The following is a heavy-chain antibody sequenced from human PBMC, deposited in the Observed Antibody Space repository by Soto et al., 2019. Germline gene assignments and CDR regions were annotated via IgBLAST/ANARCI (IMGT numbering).Heavy chain of an antibody. J-gene: IGHJ5*02. Sequence: GSLRLSCAASGFTFSHAWMSWVRQAPGKGLEWVGRIKSKADGETKDYGAPVRGRFTISRDDSQDILYLHMNSLRIEDTAVYYCCVIKRRDQYSTSGYWFDPWGPGTLVTV. CDR3: CVIKRRDQYSTSGYWFDP. CDR1: GFTFSHAW. CDR2: IKSKADGETK. D-gene: IGHD4-4*01. V-gene: IGHV3-15*01.